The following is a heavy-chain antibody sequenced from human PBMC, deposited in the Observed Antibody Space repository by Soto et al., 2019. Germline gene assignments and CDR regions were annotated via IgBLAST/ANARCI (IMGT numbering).Heavy chain of an antibody. CDR3: ARERAAGTGWFDP. Sequence: SVKVSCKASGGTFSSYAISWVRQAPGQGLEWMGGIIPIFGTANYAQKFQGRVTITADESTSTAYMELSSLRSEDTAVYYCARERAAGTGWFDPWGQGTLVTVSS. V-gene: IGHV1-69*13. CDR2: IIPIFGTA. J-gene: IGHJ5*02. CDR1: GGTFSSYA. D-gene: IGHD6-13*01.